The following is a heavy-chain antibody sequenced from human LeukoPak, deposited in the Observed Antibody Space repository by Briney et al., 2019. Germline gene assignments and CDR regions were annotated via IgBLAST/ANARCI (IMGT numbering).Heavy chain of an antibody. D-gene: IGHD3-22*01. CDR3: AGGTTMISP. J-gene: IGHJ5*02. CDR2: IYYRGSS. Sequence: PAETQSLTCTVSGGSISSYYWNWIGQPPGKGLEWIAYIYYRGSSNHNPSLKSRVTVSIDAPKKQISLKLSSVTAADTAVYYCAGGTTMISPWGQETLDTVSS. CDR1: GGSISSYY. V-gene: IGHV4-59*01.